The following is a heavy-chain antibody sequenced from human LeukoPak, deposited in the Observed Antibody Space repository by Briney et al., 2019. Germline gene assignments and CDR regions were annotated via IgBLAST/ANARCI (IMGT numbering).Heavy chain of an antibody. D-gene: IGHD3-10*01. CDR1: GFTFSSYS. CDR3: ARAKQRGDGSGAFDV. V-gene: IGHV3-21*01. J-gene: IGHJ3*01. CDR2: ISSSSSYI. Sequence: GGSLRLSCAASGFTFSSYSMNWVRQAPGKGLEWVSSISSSSSYIYYADSVKGRFTICRDNAKNSLYLQMNSLRAEDTAVYYCARAKQRGDGSGAFDVWGQGTMVTVSS.